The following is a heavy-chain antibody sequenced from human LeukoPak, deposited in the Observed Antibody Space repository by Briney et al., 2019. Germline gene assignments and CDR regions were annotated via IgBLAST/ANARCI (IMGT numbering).Heavy chain of an antibody. V-gene: IGHV3-48*04. Sequence: PGGSLRLSCAASGFTYSSSGMNWVRQAPGKGLEWVSYISGSSGSIYHADSVKGRFTISRDNAKNSVYQQMNSLRAEDTAVYYCAREGDYYCSGGSCYDYWGQGTLVTVSS. D-gene: IGHD2-15*01. CDR1: GFTYSSSG. CDR2: ISGSSGSI. J-gene: IGHJ4*02. CDR3: AREGDYYCSGGSCYDY.